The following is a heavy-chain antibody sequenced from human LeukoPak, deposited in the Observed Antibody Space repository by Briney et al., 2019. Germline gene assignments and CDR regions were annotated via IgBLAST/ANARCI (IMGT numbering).Heavy chain of an antibody. CDR3: ARDNVVVTAIPLDY. CDR2: IYTSGST. D-gene: IGHD2-21*02. J-gene: IGHJ4*02. Sequence: SETLSLTCTVSGGSISSYYWSWIRQPAGKGLEWIGRIYTSGSTNYNPSLKSRVTMSVDTSKNQFCLNLSSVTAADTAVYYCARDNVVVTAIPLDYWGEGALVTVSS. V-gene: IGHV4-4*07. CDR1: GGSISSYY.